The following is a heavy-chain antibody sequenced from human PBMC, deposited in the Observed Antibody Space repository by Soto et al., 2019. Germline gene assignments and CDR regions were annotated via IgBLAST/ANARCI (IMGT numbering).Heavy chain of an antibody. CDR2: INHSGST. V-gene: IGHV4-34*01. J-gene: IGHJ6*04. Sequence: PSETLSLTCVVYGGSFSGYYWSWIRQPPGKGLEWIGEINHSGSTNYNPSLKSRVTISVDTSKNQFSLKLSSVTAADTAVYYCARVGDYGDYELYYYYGMDVWGKGTTVTVSS. CDR3: ARVGDYGDYELYYYYGMDV. D-gene: IGHD4-17*01. CDR1: GGSFSGYY.